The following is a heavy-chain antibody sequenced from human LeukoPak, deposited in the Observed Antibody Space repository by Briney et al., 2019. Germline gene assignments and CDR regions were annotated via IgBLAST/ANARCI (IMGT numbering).Heavy chain of an antibody. CDR2: INPNSGGT. D-gene: IGHD3-10*01. CDR1: GYTFTGYY. J-gene: IGHJ4*02. V-gene: IGHV1-2*02. Sequence: ASVKVSCKASGYTFTGYYMHWVRQAPGQGLEWMGWINPNSGGTNYAQKFQGRVTMTSDTSISTAYMELSRLTSDDTAVYYCARALLWFGEPSHIDYWGQGTLVTASS. CDR3: ARALLWFGEPSHIDY.